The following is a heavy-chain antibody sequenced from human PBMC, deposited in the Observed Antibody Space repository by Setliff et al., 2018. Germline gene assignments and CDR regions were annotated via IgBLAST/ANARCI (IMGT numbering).Heavy chain of an antibody. CDR2: IMPKFGTP. V-gene: IGHV1-69*13. CDR3: ASHFLTVMKYYYYMDV. D-gene: IGHD5-18*01. J-gene: IGHJ6*03. CDR1: GGTFSNYC. Sequence: GASVKVSCKASGGTFSNYCISWVRQAPGQGLEWMGGIMPKFGTPNRSQKFQGRVTITADESTSTACTELSGLTSEDTAVYYCASHFLTVMKYYYYMDVWGEGTTVTVSS.